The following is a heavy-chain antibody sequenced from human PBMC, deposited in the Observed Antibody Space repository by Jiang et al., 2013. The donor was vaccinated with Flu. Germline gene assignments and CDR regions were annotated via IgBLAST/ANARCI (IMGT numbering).Heavy chain of an antibody. V-gene: IGHV1-18*01. D-gene: IGHD1-1*01. J-gene: IGHJ3*02. CDR1: GYTFTTYG. CDR2: ISTYSGNT. Sequence: GAEVKKPGASVKVSCKASGYTFTTYGISWVRQAPGQGLEWMGWISTYSGNTAYAQKFQGRVTMTTDTSTSTAYVELGSLRSDDTAVYYCARDYHANWIESDAFDIWGQGTMVTVSS. CDR3: ARDYHANWIESDAFDI.